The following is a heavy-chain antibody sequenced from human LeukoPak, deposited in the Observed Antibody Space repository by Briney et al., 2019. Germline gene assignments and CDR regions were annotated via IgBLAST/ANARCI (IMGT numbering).Heavy chain of an antibody. CDR2: IKQDGSEK. V-gene: IGHV3-7*01. CDR3: ARDLGGSYYVTLFDY. Sequence: GGSLRLFCAASGFTSSSYWMSWVRQAPGKGLEWVANIKQDGSEKYYVDSVKGRFTISRDNAKNSLYLQMNSLRAEDTPVYYCARDLGGSYYVTLFDYWGQGTLVTVSS. J-gene: IGHJ4*02. CDR1: GFTSSSYW. D-gene: IGHD1-26*01.